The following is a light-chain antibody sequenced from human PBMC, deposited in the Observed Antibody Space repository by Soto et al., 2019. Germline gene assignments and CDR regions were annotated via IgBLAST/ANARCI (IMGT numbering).Light chain of an antibody. CDR2: AVT. CDR3: RSYTSSSNL. CDR1: SSDVGGYNY. V-gene: IGLV2-14*01. Sequence: HSALTQPASLSGSPGQSITISCTGTSSDVGGYNYVSWYQQHPGKAPKLMIYAVTDRPSGVSSRFSGSKSGNTASLTISGLQAEDEADYYCRSYTSSSNLFGTGTKVTVL. J-gene: IGLJ1*01.